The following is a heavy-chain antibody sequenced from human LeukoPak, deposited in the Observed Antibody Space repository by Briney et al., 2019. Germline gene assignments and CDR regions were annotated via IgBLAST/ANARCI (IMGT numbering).Heavy chain of an antibody. CDR3: ARARSGLRILDY. CDR1: GYTFTSYA. Sequence: GASVKVSCKASGYTFTSYAMHWVRQAPGQRLEWMGWINAGNGNTKYSQKFQGRVTITRDTSASTAYMELSSLRSEDTAEYYCARARSGLRILDYWGQGTLVTVSS. D-gene: IGHD5-12*01. CDR2: INAGNGNT. J-gene: IGHJ4*02. V-gene: IGHV1-3*01.